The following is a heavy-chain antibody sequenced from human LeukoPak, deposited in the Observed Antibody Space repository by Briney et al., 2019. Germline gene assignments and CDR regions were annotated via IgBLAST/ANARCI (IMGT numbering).Heavy chain of an antibody. CDR1: GGSISSYY. Sequence: SETLSLTCTVSGGSISSYYWSWIRQPPGKGLEWIGYIYTSGSTNYNPSLKSRVTISVDTSKNQLSLKLSSVTAADTAVYYCARVLVGAYDYWGQGTLVTVSS. CDR3: ARVLVGAYDY. CDR2: IYTSGST. D-gene: IGHD1-26*01. J-gene: IGHJ4*02. V-gene: IGHV4-4*09.